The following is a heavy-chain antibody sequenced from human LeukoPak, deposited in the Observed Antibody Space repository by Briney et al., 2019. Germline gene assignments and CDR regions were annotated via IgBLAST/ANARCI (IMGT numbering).Heavy chain of an antibody. CDR3: AKDKAPLYSGYDWDLDF. J-gene: IGHJ4*02. CDR2: ISWNSGSI. D-gene: IGHD5-12*01. CDR1: GFTFHQYA. V-gene: IGHV3-9*01. Sequence: GGSLRLSCAASGFTFHQYAIHWVRQVPGKGLEWVSGISWNSGSIGYADSVKGRFTISRDSAKNSVYLQMSSLRPEDTALYCCAKDKAPLYSGYDWDLDFWGQGALVTVSS.